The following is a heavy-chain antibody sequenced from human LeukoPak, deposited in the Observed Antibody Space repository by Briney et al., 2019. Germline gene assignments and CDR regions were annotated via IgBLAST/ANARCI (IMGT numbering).Heavy chain of an antibody. J-gene: IGHJ6*02. CDR3: ARDPTYYYGSGTYSHYYGMDV. Sequence: PAGGSLRLSCAASGFIFSSYEMNWLRQAPGKGLEWVSYISSSASTVHYADSVKGRFTVSRDNAKNSLYLQMNSLRAEDTAVYYCARDPTYYYGSGTYSHYYGMDVWGQGTTVTVSS. CDR2: ISSSASTV. D-gene: IGHD3-10*01. CDR1: GFIFSSYE. V-gene: IGHV3-48*03.